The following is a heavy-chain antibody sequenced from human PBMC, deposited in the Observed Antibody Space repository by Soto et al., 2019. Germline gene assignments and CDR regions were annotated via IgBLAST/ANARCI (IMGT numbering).Heavy chain of an antibody. CDR1: GYTFTSYD. D-gene: IGHD2-15*01. V-gene: IGHV1-8*01. CDR3: ARRPGVVAATAPFWYFDL. CDR2: MNPNSGNT. J-gene: IGHJ2*01. Sequence: QVQLVQSGAEVKKPGASVKVSCKASGYTFTSYDINWVRQATGQGLEWMGWMNPNSGNTGYAQKFRGRVTMTRNTSISTAYMELSSLRSEDTAVYYCARRPGVVAATAPFWYFDLWGRGTLVTVSS.